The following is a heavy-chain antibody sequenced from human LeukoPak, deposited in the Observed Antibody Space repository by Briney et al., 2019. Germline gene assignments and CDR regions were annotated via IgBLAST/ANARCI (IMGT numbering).Heavy chain of an antibody. J-gene: IGHJ6*03. CDR3: ARDPYSGSYGNNYYYYMDV. Sequence: GGSLRLSCAASGFTFISYSMNWVRQAPGKGLEWVSSITSSSSYVFYADSVKGRFTISRDNAQNSLYLQMNSLRAEDTAVYYCARDPYSGSYGNNYYYYMDVWGKGTTVTISS. CDR1: GFTFISYS. CDR2: ITSSSSYV. D-gene: IGHD5-12*01. V-gene: IGHV3-21*01.